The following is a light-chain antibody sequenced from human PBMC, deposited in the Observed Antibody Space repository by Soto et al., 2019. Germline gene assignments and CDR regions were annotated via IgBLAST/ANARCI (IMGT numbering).Light chain of an antibody. V-gene: IGKV3-11*01. CDR3: QQRSNWPYT. Sequence: EIVLTQSPATLSLSPGERATLSCRASQSVSSSLAWYQQKPGQAPRLLIYDASNRATGIPARFSGSGSGTDFTLTISSLEPEDFAVYHCQQRSNWPYTFGRGTKVEIK. J-gene: IGKJ2*01. CDR2: DAS. CDR1: QSVSSS.